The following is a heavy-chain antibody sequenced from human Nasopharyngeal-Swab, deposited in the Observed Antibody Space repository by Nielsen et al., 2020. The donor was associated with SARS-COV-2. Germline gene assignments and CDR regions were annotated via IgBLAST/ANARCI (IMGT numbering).Heavy chain of an antibody. D-gene: IGHD4/OR15-4a*01. V-gene: IGHV1-46*01. CDR2: INPSGGST. CDR3: AGDQHGVLSSAFDI. Sequence: ASVKVSCKASGYSFISYYMHWVRQAPGQGLEWMGIINPSGGSTSYAQKFQGRVTMTRDTSTSTVYMEMSSLRYEDTAVYYCAGDQHGVLSSAFDIWGQGTMVAVSS. J-gene: IGHJ3*02. CDR1: GYSFISYY.